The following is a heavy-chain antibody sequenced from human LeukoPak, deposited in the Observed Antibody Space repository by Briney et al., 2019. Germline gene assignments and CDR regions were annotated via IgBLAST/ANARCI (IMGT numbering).Heavy chain of an antibody. D-gene: IGHD4-23*01. CDR1: GFIFRTFA. V-gene: IGHV3-64D*06. J-gene: IGHJ4*02. Sequence: GGSLRLSCSASGFIFRTFAMHWVRQAPGKGLEYISAISGDAAATRYADSVKDRFTISRDNSRNTVYLQMSSLREGDTAVYYCVKREVERAVGDWGQGTLVTVSS. CDR3: VKREVERAVGD. CDR2: ISGDAAAT.